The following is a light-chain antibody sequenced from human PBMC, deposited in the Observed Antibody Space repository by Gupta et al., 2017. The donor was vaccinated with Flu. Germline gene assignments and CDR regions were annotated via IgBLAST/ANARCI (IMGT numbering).Light chain of an antibody. J-gene: IGKJ5*01. Sequence: EIVLTQSPATLSLSPGERATLSCRASQSVGMYLAWYQQKPGQAPRLLIADASNRAPGIPVRFSGSGCGTDFTLTISSREPEDFAVYYCQQRSHWPPFTFGQGTRVEIK. CDR2: DAS. CDR3: QQRSHWPPFT. V-gene: IGKV3-11*01. CDR1: QSVGMY.